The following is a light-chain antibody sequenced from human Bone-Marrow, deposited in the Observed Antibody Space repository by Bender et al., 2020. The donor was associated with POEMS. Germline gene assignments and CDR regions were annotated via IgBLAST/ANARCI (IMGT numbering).Light chain of an antibody. Sequence: SVLTQPPSASGTPGQGVTISCSGSSSNIGTNPVNWYQQLPGTAPKLLIYINNQRPSGVPDRFSGSKSGTSASLAISGLQSEDEADYYCAAWEDSLNGWVFGGGTKLTVL. CDR2: INN. CDR3: AAWEDSLNGWV. CDR1: SSNIGTNP. V-gene: IGLV1-44*01. J-gene: IGLJ3*02.